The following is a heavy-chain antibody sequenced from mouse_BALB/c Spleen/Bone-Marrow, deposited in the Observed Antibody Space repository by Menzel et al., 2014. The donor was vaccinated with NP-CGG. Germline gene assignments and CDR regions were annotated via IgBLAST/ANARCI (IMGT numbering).Heavy chain of an antibody. J-gene: IGHJ3*01. CDR2: INPSTGYT. CDR3: AEYYYVSSYGFAY. D-gene: IGHD1-1*01. Sequence: VQLQQSGAELAKPGASVKMSCKASGYTFTSYWLHWVKQRPGQGLEWIGYINPSTGYTEYNQNFKDKATLTADKSSSTAYMQLSDLTSEDSAVYYCAEYYYVSSYGFAYWGQGTLVTVSA. V-gene: IGHV1-7*01. CDR1: GYTFTSYW.